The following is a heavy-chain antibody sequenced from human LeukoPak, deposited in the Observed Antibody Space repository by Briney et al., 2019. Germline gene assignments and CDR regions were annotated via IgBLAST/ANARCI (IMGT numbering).Heavy chain of an antibody. CDR3: ARDGRQWLAHTY. CDR2: ISTSSSYI. CDR1: GFTLSTYN. V-gene: IGHV3-21*01. Sequence: GGSLRLSCAASGFTLSTYNMKWVRQAPRKGLEWVSSISTSSSYIYYADSVKGRFTISRDNAKNSLYLQMNILRAEDTALYYCARDGRQWLAHTYWGQGIMVTVSS. D-gene: IGHD6-19*01. J-gene: IGHJ4*02.